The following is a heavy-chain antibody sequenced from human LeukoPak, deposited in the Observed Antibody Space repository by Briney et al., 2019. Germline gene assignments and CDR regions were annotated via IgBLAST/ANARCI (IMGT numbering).Heavy chain of an antibody. V-gene: IGHV3-64*01. D-gene: IGHD1-7*01. CDR1: GFTFSSYT. Sequence: GGSLRLSCAASGFTFSSYTMHWVRQAPGKGLQYVSAISSNGGSTYYANSVKGRFTISRDNSKNTLYLQMGGLRAEDMAVYYCARDRGHWNYYFDYWGQGTLVTVSS. J-gene: IGHJ4*02. CDR3: ARDRGHWNYYFDY. CDR2: ISSNGGST.